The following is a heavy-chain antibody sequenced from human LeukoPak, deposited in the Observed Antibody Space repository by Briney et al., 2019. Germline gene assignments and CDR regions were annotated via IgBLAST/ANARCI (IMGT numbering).Heavy chain of an antibody. V-gene: IGHV3-30*02. CDR3: AKDGYSSSPVDC. CDR1: GFTFSSYG. D-gene: IGHD6-6*01. CDR2: IRYDGSNK. Sequence: GGSLRLSCAASGFTFSSYGMHWVRQAPGKGLEWVAFIRYDGSNKYYADSVKGRFTISRDNSKNTLYLQMNSLRAEDTAVYYCAKDGYSSSPVDCWGQRTLVTVSS. J-gene: IGHJ4*02.